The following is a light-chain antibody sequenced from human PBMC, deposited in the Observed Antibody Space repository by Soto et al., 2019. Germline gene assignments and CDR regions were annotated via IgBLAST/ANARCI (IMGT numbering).Light chain of an antibody. V-gene: IGKV1-5*01. CDR2: DAS. Sequence: DIQMTQSPSTLSASVGDRVTITCRASQSIGSWLAWYQQKPGKAPKLLIYDASSLEGGVPSRFSGSGSGTEFTLTISSLQPDDFATYYCQRQNSYFGGGTKVDIK. CDR3: QRQNSY. J-gene: IGKJ4*01. CDR1: QSIGSW.